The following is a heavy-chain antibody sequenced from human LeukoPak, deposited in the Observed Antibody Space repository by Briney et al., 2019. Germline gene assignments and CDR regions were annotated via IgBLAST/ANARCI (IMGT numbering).Heavy chain of an antibody. J-gene: IGHJ4*02. CDR3: ARAYYDFWSGSNYFDY. D-gene: IGHD3-3*01. Sequence: PSETLSLTCAVYGGSFSGYYWSWIRQPPGKGLEWIGEINHSGSTNYNPSLKSRVTISVDTSKNQFSLKLSSVTAADTAVYYCARAYYDFWSGSNYFDYWGQGTLVTVSS. CDR1: GGSFSGYY. V-gene: IGHV4-34*01. CDR2: INHSGST.